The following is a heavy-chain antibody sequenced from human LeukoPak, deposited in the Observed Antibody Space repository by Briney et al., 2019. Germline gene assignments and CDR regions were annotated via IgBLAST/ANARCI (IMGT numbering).Heavy chain of an antibody. V-gene: IGHV3-23*01. J-gene: IGHJ5*02. CDR1: GFTFSSYG. CDR2: ITGSGAKT. D-gene: IGHD3-3*01. Sequence: GGSLRLSCAASGFTFSSYGMTWVRQAPGKGLEWVSAITGSGAKTFYADPVKGRFTVSRDNAKNTLYLQMNSLSAEDAAVYYCARDFRSDFPNWFDPWGRGALVTVSS. CDR3: ARDFRSDFPNWFDP.